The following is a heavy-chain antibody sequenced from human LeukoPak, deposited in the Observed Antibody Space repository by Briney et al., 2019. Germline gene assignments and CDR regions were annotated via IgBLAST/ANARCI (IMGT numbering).Heavy chain of an antibody. V-gene: IGHV3-30*18. CDR2: ISYDGSNK. D-gene: IGHD3-22*01. J-gene: IGHJ4*02. CDR3: AKEVSYYYDSSGFDY. CDR1: GFTFSSYG. Sequence: PGGSLRLSCAASGFTFSSYGMYWVRQAPGKGLEWVAVISYDGSNKYYADSVKGRFTISRDNSKNTLYLQMNSLRAEDTAVYYCAKEVSYYYDSSGFDYGGQGTLVTVSS.